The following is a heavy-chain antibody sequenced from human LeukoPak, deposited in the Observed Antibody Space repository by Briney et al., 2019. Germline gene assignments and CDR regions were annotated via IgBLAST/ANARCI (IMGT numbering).Heavy chain of an antibody. Sequence: PSETLSLTCTVSGGSISSYYWSWIRQPPGKGLEWIGYVYYSGSTNYNPSLKSRVTISVDTSKNQFSLKLSSVTAADTAVYYCARHCTNGVCYYFDYWGQGTLVTVSS. V-gene: IGHV4-59*08. CDR1: GGSISSYY. J-gene: IGHJ4*02. CDR2: VYYSGST. D-gene: IGHD2-8*01. CDR3: ARHCTNGVCYYFDY.